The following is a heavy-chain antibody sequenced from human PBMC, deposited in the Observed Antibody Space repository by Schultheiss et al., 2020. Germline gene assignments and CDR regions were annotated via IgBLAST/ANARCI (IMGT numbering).Heavy chain of an antibody. CDR1: GGFIRSSDYY. CDR2: IYYSGST. V-gene: IGHV4-61*05. Sequence: SETLSLTCSVSGGFIRSSDYYWGWIRQPPGKGLEWIGYIYYSGSTNYNPSLKSRVTISVDTSKNQFSLKLSSVTAADTAVYYCARELAAANDAFDIWGQGTMVTVSS. D-gene: IGHD6-13*01. CDR3: ARELAAANDAFDI. J-gene: IGHJ3*02.